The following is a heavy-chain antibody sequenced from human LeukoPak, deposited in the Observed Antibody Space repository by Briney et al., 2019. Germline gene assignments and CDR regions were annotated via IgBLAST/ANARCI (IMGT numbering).Heavy chain of an antibody. D-gene: IGHD7-27*01. CDR1: GFTVSSNY. Sequence: GGSLRLSCAASGFTVSSNYMSWVRQAPGKGLEWVSVIYSGGSTYYADSVKGRFTISRHNSKNTLYLQMNSLRAEDTAVYYCASDPRLRLGNHYSYYRMDVWGQGTTVTVSS. CDR2: IYSGGST. CDR3: ASDPRLRLGNHYSYYRMDV. V-gene: IGHV3-53*04. J-gene: IGHJ6*02.